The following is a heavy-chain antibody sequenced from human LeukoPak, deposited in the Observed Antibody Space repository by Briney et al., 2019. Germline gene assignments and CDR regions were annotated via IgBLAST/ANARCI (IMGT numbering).Heavy chain of an antibody. CDR2: IDWDDDK. Sequence: SGPTLVNPTQALTLTCTFSGFSLSTSGMRVSWIRQPPGKALEWLARIDWDDDKFYSTSLKTRLTISKDTSKNLVVLTMTNMDPVDTATYYCARSPGIAAAGPFDYWGQGTLVTVSS. V-gene: IGHV2-70*04. CDR3: ARSPGIAAAGPFDY. D-gene: IGHD6-13*01. J-gene: IGHJ4*02. CDR1: GFSLSTSGMR.